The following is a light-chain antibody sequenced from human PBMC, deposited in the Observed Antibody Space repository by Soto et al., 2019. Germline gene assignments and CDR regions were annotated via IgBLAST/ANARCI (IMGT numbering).Light chain of an antibody. J-gene: IGKJ5*01. CDR2: RAS. V-gene: IGKV3-15*01. CDR1: QSISSS. CDR3: QQYNNWPPT. Sequence: EIVMTQSPATLSVSPGERATLSCRASQSISSSLAWYQQKPGQAPRLLIYRASTRATGIPARFNGSGSGTEFTLTISSLQSKDFAVYYCQQYNNWPPTFGQGTRLEIK.